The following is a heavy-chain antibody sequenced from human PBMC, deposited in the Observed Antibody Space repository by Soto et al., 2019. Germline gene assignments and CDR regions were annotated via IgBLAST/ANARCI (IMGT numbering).Heavy chain of an antibody. D-gene: IGHD3-10*01. Sequence: QVQLQESGPGLVKPSQTLSLTCTVSGGSISSGDYYWSWIRQPPGKGLEWIGYIYYSGSTYYNPSLKSRVTISLETSKSQFSLKLSSVTAADTAVYYCARGHRSVRGVIIKQWWFDPWGQGTQVTVSS. CDR1: GGSISSGDYY. CDR3: ARGHRSVRGVIIKQWWFDP. V-gene: IGHV4-30-4*01. CDR2: IYYSGST. J-gene: IGHJ5*02.